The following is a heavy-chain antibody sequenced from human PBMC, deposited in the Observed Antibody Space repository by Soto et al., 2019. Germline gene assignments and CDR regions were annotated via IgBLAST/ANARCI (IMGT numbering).Heavy chain of an antibody. CDR2: IWYDGSNK. CDR1: GFTFSTYD. CDR3: AREGGPGRGDYYGMDA. D-gene: IGHD1-1*01. V-gene: IGHV3-33*01. J-gene: IGHJ6*02. Sequence: PGGSLRLSCAASGFTFSTYDMHWVRQAPGKGLEWVSVIWYDGSNKYFADSVKGRFTISRDNSKNTLYLLMNSLRAEDTAVYYCAREGGPGRGDYYGMDAWGQGTTVTVSS.